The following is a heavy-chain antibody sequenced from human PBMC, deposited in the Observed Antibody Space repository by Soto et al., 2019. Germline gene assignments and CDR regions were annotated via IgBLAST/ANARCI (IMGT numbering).Heavy chain of an antibody. J-gene: IGHJ4*02. CDR1: GFIFSDYE. Sequence: GVLRLSCAASGFIFSDYEINWVRQAPGKGLEWVSSISSTTNYIYYGDSMKGRFTISRDNAKNSLYLEMNSLRAEDTAVYYCARESEDLTSNFDYWGQGTLVTVSS. CDR3: ARESEDLTSNFDY. V-gene: IGHV3-21*06. CDR2: ISSTTNYI.